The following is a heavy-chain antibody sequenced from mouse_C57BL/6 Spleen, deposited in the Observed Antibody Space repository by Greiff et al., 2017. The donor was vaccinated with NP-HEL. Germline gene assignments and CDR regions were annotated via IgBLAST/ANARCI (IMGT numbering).Heavy chain of an antibody. J-gene: IGHJ2*01. D-gene: IGHD1-1*01. Sequence: QVQLKQPGAELVRPGSSVKLSCKASGYTFTSYWMDWVKQRPGQGLEWIGNIYPSDSETHYNQKFKDKATLTVDKSSSTAYMQLSSLKSEDSAVYYCARSEYYGSSPFDYWGQGTTLTVSS. CDR3: ARSEYYGSSPFDY. V-gene: IGHV1-61*01. CDR2: IYPSDSET. CDR1: GYTFTSYW.